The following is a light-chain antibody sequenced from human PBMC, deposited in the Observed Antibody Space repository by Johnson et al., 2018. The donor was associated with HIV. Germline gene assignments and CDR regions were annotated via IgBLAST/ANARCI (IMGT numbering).Light chain of an antibody. CDR2: ENN. CDR1: SSNIGNNY. J-gene: IGLJ1*01. CDR3: GTWDSILSVYV. Sequence: QSVLTQPPSVSAAPGQKVTISCSGSSSNIGNNYVSWYQQLPGTAPKLLIYENNKRPSGIPDRFSGSKSGTSATLGITGLQTGDEADYYCGTWDSILSVYVFGTGTKCSAL. V-gene: IGLV1-51*02.